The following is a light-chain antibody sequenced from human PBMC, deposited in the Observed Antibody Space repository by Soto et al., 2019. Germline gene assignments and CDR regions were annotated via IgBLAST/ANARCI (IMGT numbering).Light chain of an antibody. Sequence: QSVLTQPASVSGSPGQSITISCSGTTSDVGIYNPVSWYQQHPGKAPKLVIYEVDKRPSGVSNRFSGSRSGNTASLTISGLQSVYEADYYCSSYAGSRWVFGGGTKVTVL. V-gene: IGLV2-23*02. J-gene: IGLJ3*02. CDR3: SSYAGSRWV. CDR2: EVD. CDR1: TSDVGIYNP.